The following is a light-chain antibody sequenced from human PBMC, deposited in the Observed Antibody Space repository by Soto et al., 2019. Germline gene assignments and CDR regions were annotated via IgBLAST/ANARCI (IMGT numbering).Light chain of an antibody. CDR1: QSISNY. CDR2: AAS. Sequence: DLEMTQSPSSLSASVGDRVTITCRASQSISNYLNWYQHKPGKVPKLLLYAASSLQSGVPTRFSGSGSGTNFTLTINSLQPEDFATYCCQQSYGTPLTFGGWTKIEIK. J-gene: IGKJ4*01. CDR3: QQSYGTPLT. V-gene: IGKV1-39*01.